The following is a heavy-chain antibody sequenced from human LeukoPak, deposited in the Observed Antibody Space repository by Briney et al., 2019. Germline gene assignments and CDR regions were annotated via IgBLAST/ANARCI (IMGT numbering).Heavy chain of an antibody. J-gene: IGHJ3*02. V-gene: IGHV4-30-4*01. CDR2: IYSSGST. CDR3: ARDMSSSWYGDAFDI. Sequence: PSETLSLTCTVSGGSISSGDYYWSWLRQPPGKGLEWIGYIYSSGSTYYNPSLKSRITISVDRSKNQFSLNLISVTAADTAVYFCARDMSSSWYGDAFDIWGQGTMVTVSS. D-gene: IGHD6-13*01. CDR1: GGSISSGDYY.